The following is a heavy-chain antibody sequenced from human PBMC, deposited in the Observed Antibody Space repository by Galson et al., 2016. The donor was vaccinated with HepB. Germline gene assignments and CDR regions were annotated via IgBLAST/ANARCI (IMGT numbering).Heavy chain of an antibody. CDR2: ISTNGGST. Sequence: SLRLSCAASGFTFSTYAMHWVHQASGKGLEYVSAISTNGGSTYYAGSVKGRFTISRDNSKNTLYLQMSSLRTEDTAIYYCVKDQARWSLNWSPLWGQGTLVTVSS. CDR3: VKDQARWSLNWSPL. V-gene: IGHV3-64D*06. J-gene: IGHJ4*02. D-gene: IGHD1-1*01. CDR1: GFTFSTYA.